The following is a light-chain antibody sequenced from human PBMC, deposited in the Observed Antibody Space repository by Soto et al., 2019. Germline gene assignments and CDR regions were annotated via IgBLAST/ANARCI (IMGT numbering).Light chain of an antibody. CDR2: AAS. V-gene: IGKV1-16*01. Sequence: IQMTQSPSSLSASVGERVTITCRASQAITDYLAWFQQRPGEAPKSLIYAASSLQSGVPTRFSGSGSGTVFTLTINNIQPEDFATYYCQQYRTYPWTFGPGTTVDIK. CDR1: QAITDY. J-gene: IGKJ1*01. CDR3: QQYRTYPWT.